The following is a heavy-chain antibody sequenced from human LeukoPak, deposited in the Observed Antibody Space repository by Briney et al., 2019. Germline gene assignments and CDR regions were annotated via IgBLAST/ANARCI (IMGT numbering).Heavy chain of an antibody. CDR3: ARDGSFDI. D-gene: IGHD3-10*01. V-gene: IGHV1-2*06. J-gene: IGHJ3*02. Sequence: ASVKVSFKASGYTFTGYYIHWVRQAPGQGPEWMGRMNPNSGGAHYAQNFQGRVTMTRDTSISTAYMEVDKLRSDDTAVYYCARDGSFDIWGQGTMVTVSS. CDR2: MNPNSGGA. CDR1: GYTFTGYY.